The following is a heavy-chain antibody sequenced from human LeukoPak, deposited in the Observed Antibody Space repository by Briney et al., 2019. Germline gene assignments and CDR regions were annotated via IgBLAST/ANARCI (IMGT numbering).Heavy chain of an antibody. Sequence: SGGSLRLSCAASGFTFGTYWMSWVRQAPGKGLEWVANIDQDGRVQYYVDSVKGRFTISRDNAKNSLYLQMNSLRVEDTAVYYCARSGGLDVWGQGTTVTVSS. V-gene: IGHV3-7*02. CDR1: GFTFGTYW. J-gene: IGHJ6*02. D-gene: IGHD3-10*01. CDR3: ARSGGLDV. CDR2: IDQDGRVQ.